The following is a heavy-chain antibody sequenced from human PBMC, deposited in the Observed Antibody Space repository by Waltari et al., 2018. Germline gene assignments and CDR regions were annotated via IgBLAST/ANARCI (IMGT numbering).Heavy chain of an antibody. D-gene: IGHD5-12*01. CDR1: GFTFGDYA. J-gene: IGHJ4*02. Sequence: EVQLVESGGGLVQPGRSLRLSCTASGFTFGDYAMSWFRQAPGKGLEWVGFIRSKAYGGTTEYAASVKGRFTISRDDSKSIAYLQMNSLKTEDTAVYYCTRDGKDGYNPYYFDYWGQGTLVTVSS. CDR2: IRSKAYGGTT. V-gene: IGHV3-49*03. CDR3: TRDGKDGYNPYYFDY.